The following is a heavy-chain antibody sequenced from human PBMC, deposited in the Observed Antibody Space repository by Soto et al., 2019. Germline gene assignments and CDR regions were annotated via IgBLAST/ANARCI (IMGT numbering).Heavy chain of an antibody. Sequence: PSETLSLTCTVSGGSISSYYWSWIRQPPGKGLEWIGYIHYTGNTNYNPSLKSRVTISVDTSKNQFSLKLGSVTAADAAFYYCATDNGYPGWVDPWGQGTMVTVSS. CDR3: ATDNGYPGWVDP. CDR2: IHYTGNT. D-gene: IGHD5-12*01. V-gene: IGHV4-59*01. CDR1: GGSISSYY. J-gene: IGHJ5*02.